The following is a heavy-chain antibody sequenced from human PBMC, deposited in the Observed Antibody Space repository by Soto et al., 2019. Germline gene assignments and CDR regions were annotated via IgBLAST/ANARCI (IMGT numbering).Heavy chain of an antibody. Sequence: GASVKVSCKASGGTFSSYAISWVRQAPGQGLEWMGGIIPIFGTANYAQKFQGRVTITADESTSTAYMELSSLRSEDTAVYYCARDQERYSGYDLPPPRYYGMDVWGQGTTVTVSS. J-gene: IGHJ6*02. D-gene: IGHD5-12*01. CDR1: GGTFSSYA. V-gene: IGHV1-69*13. CDR2: IIPIFGTA. CDR3: ARDQERYSGYDLPPPRYYGMDV.